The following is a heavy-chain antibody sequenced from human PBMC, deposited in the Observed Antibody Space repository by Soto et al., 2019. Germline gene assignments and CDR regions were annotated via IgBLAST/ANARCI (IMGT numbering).Heavy chain of an antibody. V-gene: IGHV3-74*01. CDR1: GFSFSTFW. J-gene: IGHJ4*02. CDR3: ARGGLEPVDY. CDR2: INPEETTT. Sequence: EVQLVESGGDLVQPGGSLRLSCAAYGFSFSTFWMHWVRQAPGKGLVWVSRINPEETTTTYADSVRGRFTISRDNAKNTLYLQMNRLRADDTAVYYCARGGLEPVDYWGQGTLVTV. D-gene: IGHD2-2*01.